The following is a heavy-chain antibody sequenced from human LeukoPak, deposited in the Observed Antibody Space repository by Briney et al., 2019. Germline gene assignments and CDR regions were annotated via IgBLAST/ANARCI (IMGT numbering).Heavy chain of an antibody. V-gene: IGHV4-38-2*01. Sequence: SETLSLTCAVSGYSISSGYYWGWIRQPPRKGLEWIGSIYHSGSTYYNPSLKSRVTISVDTSKNQFSLKLSSVTAADTAVYYCARPRLYYYYYMDVWGKGTTVTVSS. CDR3: ARPRLYYYYYMDV. J-gene: IGHJ6*03. CDR1: GYSISSGYY. CDR2: IYHSGST.